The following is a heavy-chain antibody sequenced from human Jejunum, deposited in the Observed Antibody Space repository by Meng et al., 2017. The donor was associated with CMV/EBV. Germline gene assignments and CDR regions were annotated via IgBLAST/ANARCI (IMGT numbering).Heavy chain of an antibody. V-gene: IGHV4-4*07. CDR2: FYPSGST. D-gene: IGHD3-16*01. J-gene: IGHJ5*02. Sequence: QVQLQESGPGLVKPSXXXXXSXXFSGDSISSYYWSWIRQPAGKGLEWIGRFYPSGSTIYNPSLKSRVSMSVDTSKNQFSLKLNSVTAADTAVYYCARDGGATSRGPNWFDPWGQGTLVTVSS. CDR1: GDSISSYY. CDR3: ARDGGATSRGPNWFDP.